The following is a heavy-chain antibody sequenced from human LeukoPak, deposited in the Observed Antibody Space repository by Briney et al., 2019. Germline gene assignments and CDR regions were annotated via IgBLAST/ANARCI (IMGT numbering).Heavy chain of an antibody. CDR2: IYSGGST. CDR1: GFTFSNAW. CDR3: AKDSYYYDSSGPFPFDY. Sequence: HPGGSLRLSCAASGFTFSNAWMSWVRQAPGKGLEWVSVIYSGGSTYYADSVKGRFTISRDNSKNTLYLQMNSLRAEDTAVYYCAKDSYYYDSSGPFPFDYWGQGTLVTVSS. D-gene: IGHD3-22*01. J-gene: IGHJ4*02. V-gene: IGHV3-66*01.